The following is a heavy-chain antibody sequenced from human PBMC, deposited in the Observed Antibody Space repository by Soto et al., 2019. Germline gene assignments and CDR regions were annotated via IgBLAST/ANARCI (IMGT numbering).Heavy chain of an antibody. D-gene: IGHD3-10*01. Sequence: GGSLRLSCAASRFTFSTYWMHWVRQAPGKGLVWVSHINSDGSSTRCADSVKGRFSISRDNAKNTLYLQMNSLRAEDTAVYYCARGVGNNWFDPWGQGTLVTVSS. V-gene: IGHV3-74*01. CDR3: ARGVGNNWFDP. CDR1: RFTFSTYW. CDR2: INSDGSST. J-gene: IGHJ5*02.